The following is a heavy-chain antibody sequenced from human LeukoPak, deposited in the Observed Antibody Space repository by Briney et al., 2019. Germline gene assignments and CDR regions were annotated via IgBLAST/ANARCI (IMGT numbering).Heavy chain of an antibody. Sequence: PSATLSLPCTVSGGSISSYYWSWIRQPAGKGLEWIGRIYTSGSTNYNPSLKSRVTMSVDTPKNQFSLSLSSVTAADTAMYYCAREAGNTQYFDYWGQGTLVTVSS. CDR3: AREAGNTQYFDY. V-gene: IGHV4-4*07. D-gene: IGHD1-1*01. CDR2: IYTSGST. J-gene: IGHJ4*02. CDR1: GGSISSYY.